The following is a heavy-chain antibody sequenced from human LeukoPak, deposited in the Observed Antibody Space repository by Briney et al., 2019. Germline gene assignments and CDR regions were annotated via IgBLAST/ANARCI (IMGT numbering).Heavy chain of an antibody. Sequence: GGSLRLSCAASGFTFSSYSMNWVRQAPGKGLEWVSSISSSSSYIYYADSVKGRFTISRDNAKNSLYPQMNSLRAEDTAVYYCASYSGSYPVYWGQGTLVTVSS. V-gene: IGHV3-21*01. D-gene: IGHD1-26*01. CDR3: ASYSGSYPVY. CDR1: GFTFSSYS. J-gene: IGHJ4*02. CDR2: ISSSSSYI.